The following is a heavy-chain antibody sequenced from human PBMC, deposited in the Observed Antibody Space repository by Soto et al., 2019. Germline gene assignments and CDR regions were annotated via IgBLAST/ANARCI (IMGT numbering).Heavy chain of an antibody. J-gene: IGHJ4*02. V-gene: IGHV4-39*01. CDR2: GFHSGST. CDR3: ARHLVSRSGYQPLLG. CDR1: GGSISSSSYY. D-gene: IGHD5-18*01. Sequence: PLVTLSLPWSVSGGSISSSSYYWDWIRQPPGKGLEWIGSGFHSGSTYYNPSLTSRVTISVDTSKNQFSLKLSSVTAADTAVYYCARHLVSRSGYQPLLGWCQGTLVTVS.